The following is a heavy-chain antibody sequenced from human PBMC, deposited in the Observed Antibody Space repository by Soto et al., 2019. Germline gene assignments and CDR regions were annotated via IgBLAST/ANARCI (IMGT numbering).Heavy chain of an antibody. D-gene: IGHD6-19*01. J-gene: IGHJ4*02. V-gene: IGHV5-51*01. CDR1: GYSFTTYW. Sequence: GESLKISCKGSGYSFTTYWIAWVRQMPGKGLECMGIIYPGDSDTRYSPSFQGQVTISADESINTAYLQWSSLKASDSAIYYCARLFDPSGWYDYWGQGTLVTVSS. CDR3: ARLFDPSGWYDY. CDR2: IYPGDSDT.